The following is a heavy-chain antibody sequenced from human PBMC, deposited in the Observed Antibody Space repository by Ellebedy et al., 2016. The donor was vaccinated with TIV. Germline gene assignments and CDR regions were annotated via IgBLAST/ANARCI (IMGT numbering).Heavy chain of an antibody. V-gene: IGHV4-4*07. CDR3: ARNPWFGEFAFDG. Sequence: GSLRLSCAASGFTFSNYWMYWVRQPAGKGLEWIGRISIGGTTNYNPSLKSRVTMSSDTSKNQFSLTLRSMTAADTAVYFCARNPWFGEFAFDGWGQGTVVTVSS. CDR1: GFTFSNYW. D-gene: IGHD3-10*01. CDR2: ISIGGTT. J-gene: IGHJ3*01.